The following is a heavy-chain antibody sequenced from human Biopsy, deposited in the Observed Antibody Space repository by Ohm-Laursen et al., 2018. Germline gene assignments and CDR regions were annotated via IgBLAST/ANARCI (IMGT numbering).Heavy chain of an antibody. D-gene: IGHD4-17*01. CDR2: ISGNSDII. Sequence: SLRPSCAASGFTFSSYAMTWFRQAPGKGLEWVSTISGNSDIIYDTDSVKGRFTTSRDNSKNTLYLQMNSLRADDTAVYYCALAAAQTVTHFDYWGQGTLVTVSS. CDR3: ALAAAQTVTHFDY. J-gene: IGHJ4*02. V-gene: IGHV3-23*01. CDR1: GFTFSSYA.